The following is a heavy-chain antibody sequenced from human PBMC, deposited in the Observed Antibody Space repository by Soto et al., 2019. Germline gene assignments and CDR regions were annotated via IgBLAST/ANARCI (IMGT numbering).Heavy chain of an antibody. D-gene: IGHD3-10*01. CDR2: IIPSFATG. CDR1: GGTFGNSA. CDR3: ARSYYGSGSYWFYGMDV. V-gene: IGHV1-69*06. Sequence: SVKVSCKASGGTFGNSAISWVRQAPGQGLELMGGIIPSFATGNSAPEFQGRLTITADKSTTTAYMELSSLRSEDTAVYYCARSYYGSGSYWFYGMDVWGQGTTVTVSS. J-gene: IGHJ6*02.